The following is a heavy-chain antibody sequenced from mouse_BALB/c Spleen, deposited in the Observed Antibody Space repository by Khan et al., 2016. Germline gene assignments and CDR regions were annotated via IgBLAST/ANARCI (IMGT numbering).Heavy chain of an antibody. V-gene: IGHV3-2*02. CDR2: ISYSGST. CDR3: ASTMITFAY. J-gene: IGHJ3*01. CDR1: GYSITSDYA. Sequence: EVKLLESGPGLVKPSQSLSLTCTVTGYSITSDYAWNWIRQFPGNKLEWMGYISYSGSTSYNQSLKSRISITRDTSKNQFFLQLNSVTTEDTATYYCASTMITFAYWGQGTLVTVSA. D-gene: IGHD2-4*01.